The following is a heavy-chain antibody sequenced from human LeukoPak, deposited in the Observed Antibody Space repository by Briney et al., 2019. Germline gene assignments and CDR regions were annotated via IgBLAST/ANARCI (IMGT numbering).Heavy chain of an antibody. D-gene: IGHD3-10*01. J-gene: IGHJ4*02. Sequence: PGVSLRLSCAASGFTFGDHAMHWVRQGPGKGLEWVSGISWNSGSFDYAPSVRGRFTISRENAKNSLYLQMHSLTVGDTAVFYCAREDSTRSGVRELDYWGKGNRVSVS. CDR2: ISWNSGSF. CDR3: AREDSTRSGVRELDY. CDR1: GFTFGDHA. V-gene: IGHV3-9*01.